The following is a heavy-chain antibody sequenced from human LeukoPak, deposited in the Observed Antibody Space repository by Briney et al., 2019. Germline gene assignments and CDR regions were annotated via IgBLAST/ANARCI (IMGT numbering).Heavy chain of an antibody. D-gene: IGHD2-21*02. Sequence: PGGSLRLSCVASRFTFSSYWMSWVRQAPGKGLEWVANINQDGSKKPYADSMKGRFTISRDNAKESLYLQLNSLRADDTAVYYCAKWGPHCVGDYCPALDSWGQGTLVTVSS. CDR3: AKWGPHCVGDYCPALDS. V-gene: IGHV3-7*01. CDR1: RFTFSSYW. J-gene: IGHJ4*02. CDR2: INQDGSKK.